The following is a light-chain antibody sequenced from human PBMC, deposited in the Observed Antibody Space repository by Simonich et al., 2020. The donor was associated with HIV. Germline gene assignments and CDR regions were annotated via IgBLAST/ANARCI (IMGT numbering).Light chain of an antibody. CDR2: EGS. CDR1: SSDVGNYNL. Sequence: QSALTQPASVSGSPGQSITISCTGTSSDVGNYNLVSWYQLHPGKAPKLMIYEGSKRPSGVSNRFSGYKSGNTASLTISGLQAEDEADYYCCSYAGSSTVVFGGGTKLTVL. J-gene: IGLJ2*01. CDR3: CSYAGSSTVV. V-gene: IGLV2-23*01.